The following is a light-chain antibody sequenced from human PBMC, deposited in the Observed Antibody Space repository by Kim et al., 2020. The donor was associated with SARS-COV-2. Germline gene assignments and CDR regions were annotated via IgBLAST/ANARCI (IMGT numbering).Light chain of an antibody. Sequence: ASLEDRVTITCRASLDIARHLNWYQQQPGKAPNLLIYGASNLQSGVPSRFTGSGSGTDFILTISHLQPEDVAIYYCQQSYNTPLTFGPGTKVDIK. V-gene: IGKV1-39*01. CDR1: LDIARH. J-gene: IGKJ3*01. CDR2: GAS. CDR3: QQSYNTPLT.